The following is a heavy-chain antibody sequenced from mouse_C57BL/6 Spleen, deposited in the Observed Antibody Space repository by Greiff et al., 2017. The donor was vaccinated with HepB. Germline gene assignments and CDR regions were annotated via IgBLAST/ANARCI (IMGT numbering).Heavy chain of an antibody. CDR2: IDPSDSYT. V-gene: IGHV1-59*01. D-gene: IGHD2-4*01. CDR1: GYTFTSYW. J-gene: IGHJ4*01. CDR3: ERRMITTPPYYYAMDY. Sequence: QVQLKQPGAELVRPGTSVKLSCKASGYTFTSYWMHWVKQRPGQGLEWIGVIDPSDSYTNYNQKFKGKATLTVDTSSSTAYIQHRSLTSEDSAVYYCERRMITTPPYYYAMDYWGQGTSVTVSS.